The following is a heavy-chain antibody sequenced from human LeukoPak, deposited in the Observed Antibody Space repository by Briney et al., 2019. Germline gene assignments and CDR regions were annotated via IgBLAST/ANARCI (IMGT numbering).Heavy chain of an antibody. CDR3: TWVDCSGGSCYFAS. Sequence: GESLRLSCELSGIPFIDAWMSWVRQAPGKGLEWVGRIKGTTADGTTAYAAPVKGRFLITRDDSQRMVYLQMDSLKIEDTAVYFCTWVDCSGGSCYFASWGQGTQVTVSS. V-gene: IGHV3-15*01. CDR2: IKGTTADGTT. D-gene: IGHD2-15*01. CDR1: GIPFIDAW. J-gene: IGHJ4*02.